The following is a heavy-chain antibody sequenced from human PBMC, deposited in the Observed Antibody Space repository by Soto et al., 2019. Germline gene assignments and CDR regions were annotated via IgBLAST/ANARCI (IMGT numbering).Heavy chain of an antibody. CDR3: TTGDYDFWSLLYYGMDV. CDR2: IKSKTDGGTT. Sequence: GGSLRLSCAASGFTFSNAWMSWVRQAPGKGLEWVGRIKSKTDGGTTDYAAPVKGRFTISRDDSKNTLYLQMNSLKTEDTAVYYCTTGDYDFWSLLYYGMDVWGQGTTVTVSS. CDR1: GFTFSNAW. J-gene: IGHJ6*02. V-gene: IGHV3-15*01. D-gene: IGHD3-3*01.